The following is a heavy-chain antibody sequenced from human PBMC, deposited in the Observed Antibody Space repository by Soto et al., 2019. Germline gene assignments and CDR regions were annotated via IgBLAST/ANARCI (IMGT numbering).Heavy chain of an antibody. V-gene: IGHV4-34*01. D-gene: IGHD6-13*01. CDR2: INHSGST. Sequence: QVQLQQWGAGLLKPSETLSLTCAVYGGSFSGYYWSWIRQPPGKGLEWIGEINHSGSTNYNPSLKSRVTISVDRSKNQFSLKLSSVIAADTAVYYCARGRRRIEPAAGTLDYWGQGILVTVSS. CDR3: ARGRRRIEPAAGTLDY. CDR1: GGSFSGYY. J-gene: IGHJ4*02.